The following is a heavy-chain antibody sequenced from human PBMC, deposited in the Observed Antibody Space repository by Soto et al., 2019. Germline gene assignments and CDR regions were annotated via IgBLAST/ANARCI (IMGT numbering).Heavy chain of an antibody. J-gene: IGHJ3*02. CDR2: IIPILGIA. D-gene: IGHD2-15*01. V-gene: IGHV1-69*04. Sequence: SVKVSCRASGGTFSSYTISLVRQAPGQGLEWMGRIIPILGIANYAQKFQGRVTITADKSTSTAYMELSSLRSEDTAVYYCARDWGVGYCSGGSCPGGYAFDIWGQGTMVTVSS. CDR3: ARDWGVGYCSGGSCPGGYAFDI. CDR1: GGTFSSYT.